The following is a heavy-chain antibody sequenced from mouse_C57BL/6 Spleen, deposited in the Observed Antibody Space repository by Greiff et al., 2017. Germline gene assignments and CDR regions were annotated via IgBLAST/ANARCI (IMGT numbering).Heavy chain of an antibody. V-gene: IGHV1-53*01. Sequence: QVQLQQPGAELVKPGASVKLSCKASGYTFTSYWMHWVKQRPGQGLEWIGKIYPSSGSTNYNEKFKSKATLTVDKSSSTAYMQLSSLTSEDSAVYYCARYYDYDLLDYWGQGTTVTVSS. CDR2: IYPSSGST. CDR1: GYTFTSYW. CDR3: ARYYDYDLLDY. D-gene: IGHD2-4*01. J-gene: IGHJ2*01.